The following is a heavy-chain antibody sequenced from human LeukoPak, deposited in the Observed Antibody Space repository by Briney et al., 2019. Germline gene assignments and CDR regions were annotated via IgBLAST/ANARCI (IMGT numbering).Heavy chain of an antibody. CDR1: GYTFTDYY. J-gene: IGHJ3*01. CDR3: ARDYDTWSGYYTGTLDL. CDR2: INPNNGGT. D-gene: IGHD3-3*01. Sequence: ASVKVSCKASGYTFTDYYIHWVRQAPGQGLEWMGWINPNNGGTNFAQKFQGRVSLTTDRSITTAYMELSGLRSDDAAVYYCARDYDTWSGYYTGTLDLWGHGTMVTVSS. V-gene: IGHV1-2*02.